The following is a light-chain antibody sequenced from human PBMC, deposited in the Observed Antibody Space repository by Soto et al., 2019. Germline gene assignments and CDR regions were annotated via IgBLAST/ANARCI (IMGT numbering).Light chain of an antibody. CDR1: QSVSSN. CDR2: GAS. CDR3: QQYNNWPPYT. V-gene: IGKV3-15*01. Sequence: EIVMTQSPATLSVSPGERATLSCRASQSVSSNLAWYQQKPGQAPRLLIYGASTRGTAIPARFSGSGYGTEVTLTISSLQSEDVAVYYCQQYNNWPPYTFGQGTKLEIK. J-gene: IGKJ2*01.